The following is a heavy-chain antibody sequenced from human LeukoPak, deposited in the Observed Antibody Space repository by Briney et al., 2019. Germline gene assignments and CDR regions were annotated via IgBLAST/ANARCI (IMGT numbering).Heavy chain of an antibody. J-gene: IGHJ4*02. D-gene: IGHD2-21*02. CDR2: ISSSGSTI. Sequence: GGSLRLSCAASGFTFSSYEMNWVRQAPGKGLEWVSYISSSGSTIYYADSVKGRFTISRDNAKNSLYLQMNSLRAEDTAVYYCARGPQAYCGGDCTSDYWGQGTLVTVSS. CDR1: GFTFSSYE. CDR3: ARGPQAYCGGDCTSDY. V-gene: IGHV3-48*03.